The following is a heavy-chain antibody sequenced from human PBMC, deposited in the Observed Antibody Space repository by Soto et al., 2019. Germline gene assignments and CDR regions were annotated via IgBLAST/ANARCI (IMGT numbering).Heavy chain of an antibody. CDR1: GGSISSYY. CDR2: IYYSGST. CDR3: ARGIGIAAAGNSWFDP. V-gene: IGHV4-59*01. J-gene: IGHJ5*02. Sequence: SETLSLTCTVSGGSISSYYWSWIRQPPGKGLEWIGYIYYSGSTNYNPSLKSRVTISVDTSKNQFSLKLSSVTAADTAVYYCARGIGIAAAGNSWFDPWGQGTLVTVSS. D-gene: IGHD6-13*01.